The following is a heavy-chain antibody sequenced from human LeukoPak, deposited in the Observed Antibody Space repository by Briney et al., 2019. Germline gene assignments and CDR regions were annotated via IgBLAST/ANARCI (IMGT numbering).Heavy chain of an antibody. CDR2: ISGSGGST. V-gene: IGHV3-23*01. D-gene: IGHD2-8*02. Sequence: GGSLRLSCAASGFTFSSYAMSWLRQAPGKGLEWVSAISGSGGSTYYADSVKGRFTVSRDNSKNTLYLQMNSLRAEDTAVYYCRGRQGYCTGGGCPNFDSWGQGTLVTVSS. J-gene: IGHJ4*02. CDR1: GFTFSSYA. CDR3: RGRQGYCTGGGCPNFDS.